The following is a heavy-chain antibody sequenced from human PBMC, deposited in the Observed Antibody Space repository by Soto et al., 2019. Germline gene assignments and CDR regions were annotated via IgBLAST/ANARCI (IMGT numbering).Heavy chain of an antibody. Sequence: GGPVKGFFKASGGTLSSYTISWGRQAPGQRAGWVGRIIPILGIANYAQKFQGRVTITADKSTSTAYMELSSLRSEDTAVYYCARDTDSEAMIVVVHDKRSWFDPWGQGTLVTVSS. CDR1: GGTLSSYT. J-gene: IGHJ5*02. CDR2: IIPILGIA. D-gene: IGHD3-22*01. CDR3: ARDTDSEAMIVVVHDKRSWFDP. V-gene: IGHV1-69*04.